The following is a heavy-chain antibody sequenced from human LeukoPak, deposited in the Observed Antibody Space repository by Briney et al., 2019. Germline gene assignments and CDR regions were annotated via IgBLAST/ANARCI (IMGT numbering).Heavy chain of an antibody. Sequence: GESLRTSWRCSEYDFATLLFGWERQMPGKGLEWVGGVYPGDSRVRYNPSFQGQVTLSVDRSTSTAYLQWTSLKASKNAMYFCARREFSDNWIDPWGQGTLVTVSS. D-gene: IGHD3-10*01. CDR3: ARREFSDNWIDP. V-gene: IGHV5-51*01. CDR1: EYDFATLL. J-gene: IGHJ5*02. CDR2: VYPGDSRV.